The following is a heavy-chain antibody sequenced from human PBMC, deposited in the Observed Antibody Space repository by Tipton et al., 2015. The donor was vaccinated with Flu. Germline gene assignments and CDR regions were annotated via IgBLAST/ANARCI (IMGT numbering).Heavy chain of an antibody. CDR2: VRQAGST. CDR1: GDSIGSPYF. Sequence: TLSLTCSVSGDSIGSPYFWGWIRQPPGKGLEWIGNVRQAGSTYYNPSLRSRVTISLDRPKNQFSLRLTSVTAADTAVYYCATTTYYYGSGSHDYWGQGTLVTVSS. V-gene: IGHV4-38-2*01. CDR3: ATTTYYYGSGSHDY. D-gene: IGHD3-10*01. J-gene: IGHJ4*02.